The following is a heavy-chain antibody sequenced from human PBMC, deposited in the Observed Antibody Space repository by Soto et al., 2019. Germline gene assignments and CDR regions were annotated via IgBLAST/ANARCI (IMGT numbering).Heavy chain of an antibody. Sequence: QLQLQESGPGLVKPSQTLSLTCAVSGGSISSGGYSWSWIRQPTGKGLEWIGYIYHSGSPYYNPSRRSRVTITVDRSKSLFSLKLCSVTAANTTVYYCIRVPGLWGQGTLGTVSS. CDR3: IRVPGL. D-gene: IGHD3-10*01. CDR1: GGSISSGGYS. CDR2: IYHSGSP. J-gene: IGHJ4*02. V-gene: IGHV4-30-2*01.